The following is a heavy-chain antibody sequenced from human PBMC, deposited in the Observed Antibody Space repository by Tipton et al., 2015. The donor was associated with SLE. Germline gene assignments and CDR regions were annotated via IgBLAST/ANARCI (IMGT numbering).Heavy chain of an antibody. D-gene: IGHD6-6*01. J-gene: IGHJ4*02. CDR3: ARGLIAARFDY. CDR1: GGSISSGSYY. CDR2: IYTSGST. V-gene: IGHV4-61*02. Sequence: TLSLTCTVSGGSISSGSYYWSWIRQPAGKGLEWIGRIYTSGSTNYNHPLKSRVTISVDTSKNQFSLKLSSVTAADTAVYYCARGLIAARFDYWGQGTLVTVSS.